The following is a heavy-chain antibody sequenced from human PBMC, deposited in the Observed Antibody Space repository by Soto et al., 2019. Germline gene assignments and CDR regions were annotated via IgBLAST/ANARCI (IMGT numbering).Heavy chain of an antibody. CDR2: ISAYNGNT. J-gene: IGHJ4*02. CDR3: ARGGTPLDY. CDR1: GYTFTNFR. Sequence: QVHLVQSGAEVKKPGASVKGSCTASGYTFTNFRISWVREAPGQGLECMGWISAYNGNTNYAQKLQRRVTMTTDTSTSTAYMELRSMISDDTAVYYCARGGTPLDYWGQGTLVTVSS. V-gene: IGHV1-18*01. D-gene: IGHD3-16*01.